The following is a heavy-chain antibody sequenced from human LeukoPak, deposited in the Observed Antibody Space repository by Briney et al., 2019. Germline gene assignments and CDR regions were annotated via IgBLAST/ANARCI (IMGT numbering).Heavy chain of an antibody. CDR1: GFSFSSNW. J-gene: IGHJ4*02. Sequence: GGSLRLSCAASGFSFSSNWMTWVRQAPGKGLEWVGNINPDGSETFYVDSVRGRFTISRDNAKSSLYLQMSSLRADDTAVYYCAKNAGYSSGWYGDYWGQGSLVTVSS. CDR2: INPDGSET. V-gene: IGHV3-7*01. D-gene: IGHD6-19*01. CDR3: AKNAGYSSGWYGDY.